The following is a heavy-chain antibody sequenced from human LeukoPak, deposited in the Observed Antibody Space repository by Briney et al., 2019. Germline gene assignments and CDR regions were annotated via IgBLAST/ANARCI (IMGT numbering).Heavy chain of an antibody. V-gene: IGHV3-23*01. Sequence: PGGSLRLSCAASGFTFSSYAMSWVRQAPGKGLEWVSAISGSGGSTYYADSVKGRFTISRDNSKNTLYLQMNSLRAEDTAVYYCAKEIVVVVAATRWFDPWGQGTLVTVSS. D-gene: IGHD2-15*01. J-gene: IGHJ5*02. CDR1: GFTFSSYA. CDR2: ISGSGGST. CDR3: AKEIVVVVAATRWFDP.